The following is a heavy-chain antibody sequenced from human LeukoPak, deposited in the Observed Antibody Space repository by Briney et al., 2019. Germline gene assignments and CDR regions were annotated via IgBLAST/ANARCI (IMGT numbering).Heavy chain of an antibody. Sequence: PGGSLGLSCAASGFTFSSYAMSWVRQAPGKGLEWVSAISGSGGSTYYADSVKGRFTISRDNSKNTLYLQMNSLRAEDTAVYYCAKGRTGTTLNFDYWGQGTLVTVSS. D-gene: IGHD1-1*01. J-gene: IGHJ4*02. CDR3: AKGRTGTTLNFDY. CDR2: ISGSGGST. CDR1: GFTFSSYA. V-gene: IGHV3-23*01.